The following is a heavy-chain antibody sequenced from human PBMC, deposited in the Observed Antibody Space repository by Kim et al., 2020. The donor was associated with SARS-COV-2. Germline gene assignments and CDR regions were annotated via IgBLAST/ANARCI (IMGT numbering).Heavy chain of an antibody. Sequence: SVKVSCKASGGTFSSYAISWVRQAPGQGLEWMGGIIPIFGTANYAQKFQGRVTITADESTSTAYMELSSLRSEDTAVYYCAHWRGGATGEDWFDPWGQGTLVTVSS. CDR1: GGTFSSYA. CDR2: IIPIFGTA. J-gene: IGHJ5*02. V-gene: IGHV1-69*13. D-gene: IGHD1-26*01. CDR3: AHWRGGATGEDWFDP.